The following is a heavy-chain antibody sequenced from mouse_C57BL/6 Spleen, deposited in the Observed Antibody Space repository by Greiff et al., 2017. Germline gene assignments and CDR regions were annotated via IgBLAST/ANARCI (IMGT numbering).Heavy chain of an antibody. J-gene: IGHJ4*01. CDR1: GYTFTDYE. D-gene: IGHD1-1*01. CDR2: IDPETGGT. Sequence: QVQLQQSGAELVRPGASVTLSCKASGYTFTDYEMHWVKQTPVHGLEWIGAIDPETGGTAYNQKFKGKAILTADKSSSTAYMGLRSLTSEDSAVYYCTRSGTAVGAEGYAMDYGGQGTSVTVSS. CDR3: TRSGTAVGAEGYAMDY. V-gene: IGHV1-15*01.